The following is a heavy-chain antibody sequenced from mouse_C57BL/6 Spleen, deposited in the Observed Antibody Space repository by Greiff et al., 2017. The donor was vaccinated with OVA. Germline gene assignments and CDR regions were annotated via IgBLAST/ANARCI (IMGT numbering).Heavy chain of an antibody. Sequence: EVNVVESGGGLVQSGRSLRLSCATSGFTFSDFYMEWVRQAPGKGLEWIAASRNKANDYTTEYSASVKGRFIVSRDTSQSILYLQMNALRAEDTAIYYCARDAYGNYPSYAMDYWGQGTSVTVSS. CDR1: GFTFSDFY. D-gene: IGHD2-1*01. CDR2: SRNKANDYTT. J-gene: IGHJ4*01. V-gene: IGHV7-1*01. CDR3: ARDAYGNYPSYAMDY.